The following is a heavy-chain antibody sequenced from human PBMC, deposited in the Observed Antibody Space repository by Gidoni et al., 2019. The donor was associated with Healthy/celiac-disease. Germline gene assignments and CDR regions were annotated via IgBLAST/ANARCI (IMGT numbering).Heavy chain of an antibody. D-gene: IGHD2-15*01. Sequence: DVQLVQSGAEVKKPGESLGISCKGSGYSFTSYWISWVRQMPGKGLEWMGRIDPSDSYTNYSPSFQGHVTISADKSISTAYLQWSSLKASDTAMYYCARRYCSGGSCYALGRWNDAFDIWGQGTMVTVSS. CDR1: GYSFTSYW. CDR3: ARRYCSGGSCYALGRWNDAFDI. J-gene: IGHJ3*02. CDR2: IDPSDSYT. V-gene: IGHV5-10-1*03.